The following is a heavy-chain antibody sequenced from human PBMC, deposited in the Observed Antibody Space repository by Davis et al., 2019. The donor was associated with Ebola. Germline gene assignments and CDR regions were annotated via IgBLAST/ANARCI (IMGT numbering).Heavy chain of an antibody. V-gene: IGHV3-23*01. CDR3: ARYCHYTDCSYFDC. D-gene: IGHD2-15*01. Sequence: PGGSLRLSCAASGFTFSNYDMSWVRHAPGKGLEWVSTFSSSEGHTYYSDSVRGRFTISRDNSKNTLYLQMNSLRAEDTATYYCARYCHYTDCSYFDCWGQGTMVAVSS. CDR2: FSSSEGHT. J-gene: IGHJ4*02. CDR1: GFTFSNYD.